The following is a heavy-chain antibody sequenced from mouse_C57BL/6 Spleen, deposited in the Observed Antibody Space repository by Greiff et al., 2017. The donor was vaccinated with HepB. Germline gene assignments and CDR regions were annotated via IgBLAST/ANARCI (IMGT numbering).Heavy chain of an antibody. CDR3: ALRSECYFDY. CDR2: INPSSGYT. CDR1: GYTFTSYT. V-gene: IGHV1-4*01. J-gene: IGHJ2*01. D-gene: IGHD1-1*01. Sequence: QVQLKESGAELARPGASVKMSCKASGYTFTSYTMHWVKQRPGQGLEWIGYINPSSGYTKYNQKFKDEATLTADKSSSTAYMQLSSLTSEGSAVYYCALRSECYFDYWGQGTTLTVAS.